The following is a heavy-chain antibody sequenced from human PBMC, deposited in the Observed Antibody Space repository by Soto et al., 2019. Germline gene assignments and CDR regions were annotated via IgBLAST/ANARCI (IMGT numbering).Heavy chain of an antibody. V-gene: IGHV1-18*04. Sequence: ASVKVSCKASGYTFTNHCISWVRQAPGQGLEWMGWISAHNGNTNYAQNFQGRVTMTTDRSTSTASMDLRSLRSDDTAIYYCARGGQYSYYGFRYVGMDDWGQGTTVTVSS. D-gene: IGHD3-3*01. CDR2: ISAHNGNT. CDR1: GYTFTNHC. J-gene: IGHJ6*02. CDR3: ARGGQYSYYGFRYVGMDD.